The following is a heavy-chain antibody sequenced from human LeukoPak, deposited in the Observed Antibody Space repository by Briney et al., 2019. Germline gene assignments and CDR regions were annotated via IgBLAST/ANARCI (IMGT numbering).Heavy chain of an antibody. V-gene: IGHV1-2*02. CDR1: GYTFTGSY. CDR3: ARVGADCCGDCCSN. J-gene: IGHJ4*02. Sequence: ASVKVSCKTSGYTFTGSYIHWVRQAPGQGLEWMGWINGNTGSTNYAQKFQDRVAMTRDTSISTAYMDLNRLRSDDTAVYFCARVGADCCGDCCSNWGQGTLVTVSS. CDR2: INGNTGST. D-gene: IGHD2-21*02.